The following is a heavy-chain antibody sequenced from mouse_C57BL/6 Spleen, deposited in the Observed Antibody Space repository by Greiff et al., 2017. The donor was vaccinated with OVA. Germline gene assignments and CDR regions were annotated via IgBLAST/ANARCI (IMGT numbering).Heavy chain of an antibody. Sequence: VQLQQSGAELVMPGASVKLFCKASGYTFTSYWMHWVKQRPGQGLEWIGEIDPSDSYTNYNQKFKGKSTLTVDKSSSTAYMQLSSLTSEDSAVYYCARSDSSMDYWGQGTSVTVSS. CDR3: ARSDSSMDY. CDR1: GYTFTSYW. CDR2: IDPSDSYT. V-gene: IGHV1-69*01. J-gene: IGHJ4*01.